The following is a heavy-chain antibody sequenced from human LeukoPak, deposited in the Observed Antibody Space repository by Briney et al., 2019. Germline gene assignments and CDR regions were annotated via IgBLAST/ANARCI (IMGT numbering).Heavy chain of an antibody. J-gene: IGHJ4*02. CDR3: AKRDGYNSGPFDY. V-gene: IGHV3-21*01. CDR1: GFTFSSYS. D-gene: IGHD5-24*01. CDR2: ISSSSTYT. Sequence: GGSLRLSCAASGFTFSSYSMNCVRHAPGKGLEEWSSISSSSTYTYYADSVKGRLSISRDNSKNTLYLQMNSLRTEDTAVYYCAKRDGYNSGPFDYWGQGTLVTVSS.